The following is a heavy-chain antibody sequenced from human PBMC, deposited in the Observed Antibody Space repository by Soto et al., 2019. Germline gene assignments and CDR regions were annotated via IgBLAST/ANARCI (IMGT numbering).Heavy chain of an antibody. D-gene: IGHD3-22*01. CDR1: GYTFTGYY. CDR2: ISPNSGGT. CDR3: ARASLYDSSGYYYYYRSELDY. V-gene: IGHV1-2*02. Sequence: ASVKVSCKASGYTFTGYYMHWVRQAPGQGLEWMGWISPNSGGTNYAQKFQGRVTMTRDTSISTAYMEPSRLRSDDTAVYYCARASLYDSSGYYYYYRSELDYWGQGTLVTVSS. J-gene: IGHJ4*02.